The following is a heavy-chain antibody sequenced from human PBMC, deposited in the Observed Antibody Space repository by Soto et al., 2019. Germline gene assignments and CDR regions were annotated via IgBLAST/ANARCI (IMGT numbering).Heavy chain of an antibody. V-gene: IGHV4-39*01. J-gene: IGHJ4*02. D-gene: IGHD3-3*01. CDR2: IYYSGST. Sequence: QLQLQESGPGLVKPSETLSLTCTVSGGSISSSSYYWGWIRQPPGKGLEWIGSIYYSGSTYYNPTLKSRVTISVDTSKNQFSRKLSSVTAADTAVYYCARRFFEWLLYFAYWGQGTLVTVSS. CDR3: ARRFFEWLLYFAY. CDR1: GGSISSSSYY.